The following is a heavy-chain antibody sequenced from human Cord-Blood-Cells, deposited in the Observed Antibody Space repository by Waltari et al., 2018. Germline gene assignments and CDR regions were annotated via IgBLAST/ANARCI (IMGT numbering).Heavy chain of an antibody. D-gene: IGHD3-3*01. CDR1: GGSISSSSYY. CDR3: ASPYYDFWSGYYQEAFDI. J-gene: IGHJ3*02. V-gene: IGHV4-39*01. Sequence: QLQLQESGPGLVKPSETLSLTCTVSGGSISSSSYYWGWIRQPPGKGLEWIGSIYYSGSTYYNPSLKSRGTISVDTSKNQFSLKLSSVTAADTAVYYCASPYYDFWSGYYQEAFDIWGQGTMVTVSS. CDR2: IYYSGST.